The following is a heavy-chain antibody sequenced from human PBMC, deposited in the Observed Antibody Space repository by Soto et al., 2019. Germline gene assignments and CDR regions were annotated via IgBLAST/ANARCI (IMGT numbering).Heavy chain of an antibody. J-gene: IGHJ3*02. CDR1: GGSVNSHA. V-gene: IGHV1-69*01. Sequence: QVQLEQSGAEVKKAGSSVKVSCKAFGGSVNSHAISWVRQAPGQGLEWMGGIIPMFGTPTYAQRFQAGVTIRAEASTSTVYLDLSSLRSEDTAMYYCASSRNVAEFNDYGGNYHGFDIWGQGTMVTVSS. CDR2: IIPMFGTP. D-gene: IGHD4-17*01. CDR3: ASSRNVAEFNDYGGNYHGFDI.